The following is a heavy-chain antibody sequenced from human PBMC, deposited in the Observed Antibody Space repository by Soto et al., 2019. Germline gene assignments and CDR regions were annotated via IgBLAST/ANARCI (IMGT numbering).Heavy chain of an antibody. CDR3: TTDRVYSYGYEFDY. Sequence: LGGSLRLSCAASGFTFSNAWMNWVRQAPGKGLEWVGRIKSKTDGGTTDYAAPVKGRFTISRDDSKNTLYLQMNSLKTEDTAVYYCTTDRVYSYGYEFDYWGQGTLVTVSS. V-gene: IGHV3-15*07. CDR2: IKSKTDGGTT. CDR1: GFTFSNAW. D-gene: IGHD5-18*01. J-gene: IGHJ4*02.